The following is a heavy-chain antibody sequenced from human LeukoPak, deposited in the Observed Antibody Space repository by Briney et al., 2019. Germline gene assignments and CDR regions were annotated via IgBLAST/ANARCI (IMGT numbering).Heavy chain of an antibody. CDR3: ASGNYDDYFDY. Sequence: PSETLSLTCAVSGPSSTSVYYWAWIRQPPGKGLEWVGSIFQSGNTYYKPSLKSRVSISLDTSKNHFSLGLTSVTAADTAIYYCASGNYDDYFDYWGQGTLVIVSS. V-gene: IGHV4-38-2*01. CDR2: IFQSGNT. CDR1: GPSSTSVYY. J-gene: IGHJ4*02. D-gene: IGHD3-3*01.